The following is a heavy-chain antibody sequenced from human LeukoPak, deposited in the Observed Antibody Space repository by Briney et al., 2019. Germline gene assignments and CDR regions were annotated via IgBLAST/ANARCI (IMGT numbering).Heavy chain of an antibody. V-gene: IGHV3-23*01. CDR2: ISGSGGST. D-gene: IGHD3-22*01. Sequence: GGCLRLSCAPSGFTFSNYAMTWVRQAPGKGLEWVSSISGSGGSTHYADSVKGRFAISRDNSKITLSLQMNSLRAEDTAVYYCARDHFDGSAFYGYYYGMDVWGQGTTVTVSS. J-gene: IGHJ6*02. CDR1: GFTFSNYA. CDR3: ARDHFDGSAFYGYYYGMDV.